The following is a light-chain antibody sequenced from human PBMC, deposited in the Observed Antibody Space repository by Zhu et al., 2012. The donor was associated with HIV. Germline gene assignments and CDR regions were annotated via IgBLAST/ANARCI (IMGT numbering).Light chain of an antibody. CDR3: QQFGSSPPT. V-gene: IGKV3-20*01. CDR2: GAS. CDR1: QSVSSSY. Sequence: EIVMTQSPATLSVSPGERATLSCRASQSVSSSYLAWYQQKPGQPPRLVIYGASNRAAGIPDRFSAFGSGTDFILTISRLEPDDFAVYSCQQFGSSPPTFGQGTKVE. J-gene: IGKJ1*01.